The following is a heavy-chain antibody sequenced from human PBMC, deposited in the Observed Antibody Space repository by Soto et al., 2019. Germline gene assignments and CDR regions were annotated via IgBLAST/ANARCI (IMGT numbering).Heavy chain of an antibody. Sequence: QVQLVQSGAEVRKPGASVKVSCRASRYRFTGYYIHWVRQAPGQGLEWMGWVKPKNGDTEDAQKFRGRVTLTGDTSISTAYMELYRLRSEDTAVYYCARGLTKSSGRGGIFDFWGQGTLVTVSS. CDR2: VKPKNGDT. CDR1: RYRFTGYY. J-gene: IGHJ4*02. D-gene: IGHD3-22*01. V-gene: IGHV1-2*02. CDR3: ARGLTKSSGRGGIFDF.